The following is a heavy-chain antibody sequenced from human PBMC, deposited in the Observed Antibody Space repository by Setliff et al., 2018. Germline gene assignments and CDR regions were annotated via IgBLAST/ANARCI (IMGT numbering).Heavy chain of an antibody. Sequence: PGGSLRLSCAASGFTFSGYYMQWVRQAPGKGLEWVGNIGHTGSINYNPSLKSRVTISVDTSKNQSSLKLNSVTAADTAVYYCARTSYDDIRGYYLPYWGQGTLVTVSS. CDR2: IGHTGSI. V-gene: IGHV4-34*01. J-gene: IGHJ4*01. CDR3: ARTSYDDIRGYYLPY. CDR1: GFTFSGYY. D-gene: IGHD3-22*01.